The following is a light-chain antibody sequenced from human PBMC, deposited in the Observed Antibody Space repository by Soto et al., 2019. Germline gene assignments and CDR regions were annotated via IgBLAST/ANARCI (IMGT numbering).Light chain of an antibody. J-gene: IGKJ1*01. CDR1: QSISSY. V-gene: IGKV1-39*01. CDR3: QQYYSFPRT. Sequence: DIQMTQSPSSLSASVGDSATIXXRASQSISSYLNWYQQKPGKAPKIXIYAASSLQSGVPSRFSGSGAGTDFTLTISCLQSEDFATYYCQQYYSFPRTFGQGTKVDIK. CDR2: AAS.